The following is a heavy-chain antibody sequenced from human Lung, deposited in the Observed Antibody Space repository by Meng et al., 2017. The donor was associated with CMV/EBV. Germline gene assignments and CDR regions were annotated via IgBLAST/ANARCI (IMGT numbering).Heavy chain of an antibody. CDR3: ARGGGYSSSSAYGMDV. J-gene: IGHJ6*02. D-gene: IGHD6-6*01. Sequence: ASVKVSXKASGYTFTGYYMHWVRQAPGQGLEWMGWINSNSGGTNYAQKFQGRVTMTRDTSISTAYMELSRLRSDDTAVYYCARGGGYSSSSAYGMDVWGQGXTVTVSS. CDR1: GYTFTGYY. V-gene: IGHV1-2*02. CDR2: INSNSGGT.